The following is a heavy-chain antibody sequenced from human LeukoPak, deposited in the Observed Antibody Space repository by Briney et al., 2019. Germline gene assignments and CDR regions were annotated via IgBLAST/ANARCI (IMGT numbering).Heavy chain of an antibody. CDR2: IDPNSGGT. Sequence: ASVKVSCKASGYTFTGYYMHWVRQAPGQGLEWVGWIDPNSGGTNYAQKFQGRVTMTRDTSISTAYLELSRLRSDDTAVFYCARDPCYNTPCPWGWFDPWGQGTLVTVSS. CDR3: ARDPCYNTPCPWGWFDP. CDR1: GYTFTGYY. V-gene: IGHV1-2*02. D-gene: IGHD3-3*01. J-gene: IGHJ5*01.